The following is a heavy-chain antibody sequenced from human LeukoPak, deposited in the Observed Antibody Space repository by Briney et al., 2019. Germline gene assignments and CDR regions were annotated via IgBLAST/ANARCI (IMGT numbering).Heavy chain of an antibody. D-gene: IGHD3-3*01. CDR2: NNHSGST. V-gene: IGHV4-34*01. Sequence: SETLSLACAVYGGSFGGYYWSWIRQPPGKGLEWIGENNHSGSTNYNPSLKSRVTISVDTSKNQFSLKLSSVTAADTAVYYCASLDYAFWSGPYYYYMDVWGKGTTVTVSS. CDR3: ASLDYAFWSGPYYYYMDV. CDR1: GGSFGGYY. J-gene: IGHJ6*03.